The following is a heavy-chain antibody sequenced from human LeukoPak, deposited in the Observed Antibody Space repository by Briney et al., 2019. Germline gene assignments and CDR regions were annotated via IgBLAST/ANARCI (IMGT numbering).Heavy chain of an antibody. CDR2: IYHSGST. D-gene: IGHD6-13*01. CDR3: ARVEGIGANWFDP. CDR1: GGSISSGGYS. Sequence: SQTLSLTCAVSGGSISSGGYSWSWIRQPPGKGLEWIGYIYHSGSTYYNPSLKSRVTISVDTSKNQFSLKLSSVTAADTAVYYCARVEGIGANWFDPWGQGTLVTVSS. V-gene: IGHV4-30-2*01. J-gene: IGHJ5*02.